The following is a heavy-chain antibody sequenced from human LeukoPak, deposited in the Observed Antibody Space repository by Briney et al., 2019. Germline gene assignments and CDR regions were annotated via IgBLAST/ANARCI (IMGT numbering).Heavy chain of an antibody. CDR1: GGSISSSSYY. D-gene: IGHD2-2*01. V-gene: IGHV4-39*01. CDR2: IYYSGST. Sequence: SETLSLTCTVSGGSISSSSYYWGWIRQPPGKGLEWIGSIYYSGSTYYNPSLKSRVTISVDTSKNQFSLKLSSVTAADTAVYYCAGEYCSSASCYYRLLDYWGQGTLVTVSS. J-gene: IGHJ4*02. CDR3: AGEYCSSASCYYRLLDY.